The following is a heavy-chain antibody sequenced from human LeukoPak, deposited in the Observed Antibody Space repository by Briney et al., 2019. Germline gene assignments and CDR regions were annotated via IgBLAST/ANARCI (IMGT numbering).Heavy chain of an antibody. CDR1: GSTFSGYW. CDR3: ARGRLTSSWYYFDY. CDR2: ISTDGSSN. V-gene: IGHV3-74*01. Sequence: GGSLRLSCAASGSTFSGYWMHWVRQAPGKGLVWVSRISTDGSSNTYADSVRGRFTISRDNAKNTLYLQMNSLRAEDTAVHYCARGRLTSSWYYFDYWGQGTLVTVSS. J-gene: IGHJ4*02. D-gene: IGHD6-19*01.